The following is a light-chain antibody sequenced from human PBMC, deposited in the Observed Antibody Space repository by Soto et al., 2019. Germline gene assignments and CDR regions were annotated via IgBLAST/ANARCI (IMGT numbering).Light chain of an antibody. CDR2: EVS. CDR1: SSDVGAYDF. J-gene: IGLJ1*01. Sequence: QSVLTQSASVSGSPGQSITISCTGTSSDVGAYDFVSWYQQHPDKAPKLMIYEVSNRPSGVSNRFSGSKSVNTATLTLSGLQAEDEADYYCSSYTSSSTRVFGTGTKVTVL. V-gene: IGLV2-14*03. CDR3: SSYTSSSTRV.